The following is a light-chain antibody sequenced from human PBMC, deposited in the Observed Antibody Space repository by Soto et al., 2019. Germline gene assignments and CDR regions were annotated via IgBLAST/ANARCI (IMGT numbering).Light chain of an antibody. V-gene: IGKV3-15*01. Sequence: EIVMTQSPATLSVSPGERATLSCRASQTISNTFLAWYQQKPGQAPRLLIYGASTRATGIPARFSGTGSGTEFTLTISSLQSEDFAVYYCQQYNNWPPWTFGQGTKVDI. J-gene: IGKJ1*01. CDR3: QQYNNWPPWT. CDR1: QTISNT. CDR2: GAS.